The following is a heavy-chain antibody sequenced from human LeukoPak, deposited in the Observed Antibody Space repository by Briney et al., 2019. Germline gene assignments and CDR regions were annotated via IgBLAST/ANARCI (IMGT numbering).Heavy chain of an antibody. D-gene: IGHD1-26*01. J-gene: IGHJ4*02. V-gene: IGHV1-69*05. CDR2: IIPIFGTA. CDR3: TSSGSYGVWYFDY. CDR1: GGTFSSYA. Sequence: SVKVSCKASGGTFSSYAISWVRQAPGQGLEWMGGIIPIFGTANYAQKFQGRVTITTDESTSTAYMELSSLRSEDTAEYYCTSSGSYGVWYFDYWGQGTLVTVSS.